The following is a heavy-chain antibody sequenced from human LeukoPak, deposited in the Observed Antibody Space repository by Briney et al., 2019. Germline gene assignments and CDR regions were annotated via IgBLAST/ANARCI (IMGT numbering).Heavy chain of an antibody. D-gene: IGHD3-10*01. Sequence: GGSLRLSCAASGFTFSSYSMNWVRLAPGKGLEWVSSISSSSSYIYYADSVKGRFTISRDNAKNSLYLQMNSLRAEDTAVYYCAKASAISSGAFDYWGQGTLVTVSS. CDR2: ISSSSSYI. J-gene: IGHJ4*02. CDR3: AKASAISSGAFDY. CDR1: GFTFSSYS. V-gene: IGHV3-21*01.